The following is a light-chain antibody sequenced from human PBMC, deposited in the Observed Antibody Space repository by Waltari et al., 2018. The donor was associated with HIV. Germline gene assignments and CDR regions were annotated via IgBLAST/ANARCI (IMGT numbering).Light chain of an antibody. CDR1: SSNLGAGFD. CDR2: YTN. J-gene: IGLJ2*01. Sequence: QSVLTQPPSVSGAPGQRVSISCTGSSSNLGAGFDAQWYQQLPGAAPRLLISYTNKRPSGVPGRFSGSRSGTSASLAITGLQADDEADYYCQSFDSGLTAVVFGGGTKLTVL. V-gene: IGLV1-40*01. CDR3: QSFDSGLTAVV.